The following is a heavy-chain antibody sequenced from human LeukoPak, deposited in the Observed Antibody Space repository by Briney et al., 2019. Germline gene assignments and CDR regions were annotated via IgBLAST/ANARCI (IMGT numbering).Heavy chain of an antibody. V-gene: IGHV4-59*01. CDR3: ARGKRWLQSPFDY. CDR2: IQYSGSS. D-gene: IGHD5-24*01. CDR1: GGAISSYY. Sequence: SETLSLTCTVSGGAISSYYWSWIRQPPAKGQEWIGYIQYSGSSNYNSSLKSRVTISVDTSQNHFSLKVSSVTAADTAVYYCARGKRWLQSPFDYWGQGTLVTVSS. J-gene: IGHJ4*02.